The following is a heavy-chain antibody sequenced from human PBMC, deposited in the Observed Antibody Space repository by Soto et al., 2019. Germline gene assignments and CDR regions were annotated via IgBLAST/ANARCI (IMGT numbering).Heavy chain of an antibody. CDR1: GGYISSYY. V-gene: IGHV4-4*07. D-gene: IGHD3-22*01. CDR3: ARGGYDSSGYKYFDY. CDR2: IYTSGST. Sequence: SETLSLTCTVSGGYISSYYWSWIRQPAGKGLEWIGRIYTSGSTNYNPSLKSRVTMSVDTSKNQFSLKLSSVTAADTAVYYCARGGYDSSGYKYFDYWVQGTLVTVSS. J-gene: IGHJ4*02.